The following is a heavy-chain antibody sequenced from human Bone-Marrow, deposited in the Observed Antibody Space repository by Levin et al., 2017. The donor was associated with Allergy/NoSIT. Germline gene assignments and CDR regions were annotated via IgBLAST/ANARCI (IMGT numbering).Heavy chain of an antibody. CDR3: ARAYFGGDYRYSMDV. Sequence: GESLKISCKASGYTFTAYYIHWVRQAPGQGLEWVGMINPGVGSTLYAQKFQGRVTMTRDTPASTVYMELSSLRSEDTAIYYCARAYFGGDYRYSMDVWGQGTTVTVSS. V-gene: IGHV1-46*01. CDR2: INPGVGST. J-gene: IGHJ6*02. D-gene: IGHD3-16*01. CDR1: GYTFTAYY.